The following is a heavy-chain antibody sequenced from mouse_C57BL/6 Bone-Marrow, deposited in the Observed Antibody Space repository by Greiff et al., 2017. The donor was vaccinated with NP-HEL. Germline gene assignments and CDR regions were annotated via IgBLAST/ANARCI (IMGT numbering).Heavy chain of an antibody. J-gene: IGHJ1*03. V-gene: IGHV1-66*01. CDR3: ARGYDYDWYFDV. Sequence: QVQLKESGPELVKPGASVKISCKASGYSFTSYYIHWVKQRPGQGLEWIGWIYPGRGNTKYNEKFKGKATLTADTSSSTAYMQLSSLTSEDSAVYYCARGYDYDWYFDVWGTGTKVTVSS. CDR2: IYPGRGNT. D-gene: IGHD2-4*01. CDR1: GYSFTSYY.